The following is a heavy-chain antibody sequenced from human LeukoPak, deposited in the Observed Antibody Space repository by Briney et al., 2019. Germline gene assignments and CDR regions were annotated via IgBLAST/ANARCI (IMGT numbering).Heavy chain of an antibody. D-gene: IGHD6-19*01. J-gene: IGHJ6*02. CDR2: TYYRSKWYN. Sequence: SQTLSLTCAISGDSVSSNSATWNWIRQSPSRGLEWLGRTYYRSKWYNDYAVSVKSRITVNPDSSRNQFSLQLNSVTPEDTAVYYCARVPSPAVTGLMDVWGQGATVTVSS. CDR1: GDSVSSNSAT. CDR3: ARVPSPAVTGLMDV. V-gene: IGHV6-1*01.